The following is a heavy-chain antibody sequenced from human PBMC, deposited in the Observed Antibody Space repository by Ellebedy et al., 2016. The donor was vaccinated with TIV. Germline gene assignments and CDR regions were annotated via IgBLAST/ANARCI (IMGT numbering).Heavy chain of an antibody. J-gene: IGHJ4*02. CDR2: IWYDGSNK. D-gene: IGHD1-14*01. CDR3: ARDSNPYYFDY. V-gene: IGHV3-33*01. Sequence: GESLKISXAASGFTFSSYGMHWVRQAPGKGLEWVAVIWYDGSNKYYADSVKGRFTISRDNSKNTLYLQMNSLRAEDTAVYYCARDSNPYYFDYWGQGTLVTVSS. CDR1: GFTFSSYG.